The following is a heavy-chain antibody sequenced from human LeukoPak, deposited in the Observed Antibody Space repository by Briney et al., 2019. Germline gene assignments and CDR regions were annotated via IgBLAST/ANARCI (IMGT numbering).Heavy chain of an antibody. Sequence: GGSLRLSCAASGFTFSSYSMNWVRQAPGKGLEWVSSISSSSSYIYYADSVKGRFTISGDNAKNSLYLQMNSLRAEDTAVYYCARDLGGWVFDYWGQGTLVTVSS. CDR2: ISSSSSYI. D-gene: IGHD3-16*01. J-gene: IGHJ4*02. CDR3: ARDLGGWVFDY. V-gene: IGHV3-21*01. CDR1: GFTFSSYS.